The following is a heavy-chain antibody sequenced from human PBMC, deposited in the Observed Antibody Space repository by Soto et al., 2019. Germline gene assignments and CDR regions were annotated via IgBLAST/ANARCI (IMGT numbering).Heavy chain of an antibody. J-gene: IGHJ5*02. V-gene: IGHV1-8*01. D-gene: IGHD3-10*01. CDR1: GYTFTSYD. CDR3: ARGGDSGNDNGFEP. Sequence: QVQLVQSGAEVKKPGASVKVSCKASGYTFTSYDINWVRQATGQGLEWMGWMNPNSGNTGYAQKLLGRATMNRNTSRSTADMELSSLRSEDTAVYSCARGGDSGNDNGFEPWGQGTLVTVSS. CDR2: MNPNSGNT.